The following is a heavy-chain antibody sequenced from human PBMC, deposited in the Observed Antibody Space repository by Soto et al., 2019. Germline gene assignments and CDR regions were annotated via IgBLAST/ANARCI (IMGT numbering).Heavy chain of an antibody. CDR1: GFTFSSYS. Sequence: PGGSLRLSCAASGFTFSSYSMNWVRQAPGKGLEWVSSISSSSSYIYYADSVKGRFTISRDNAKNSLYLQMNSLRAEDTAVYYCARAPPDFGYYYYMDVWGKGTTVTVSS. D-gene: IGHD3-16*01. J-gene: IGHJ6*03. CDR3: ARAPPDFGYYYYMDV. V-gene: IGHV3-21*01. CDR2: ISSSSSYI.